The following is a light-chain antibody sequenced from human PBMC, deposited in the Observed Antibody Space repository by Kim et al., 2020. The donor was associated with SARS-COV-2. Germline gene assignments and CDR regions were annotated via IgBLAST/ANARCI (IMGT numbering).Light chain of an antibody. CDR3: QQYDDWPLT. CDR2: GAS. CDR1: QSVSSN. V-gene: IGKV3-15*01. Sequence: SVSPGERATLSCRASQSVSSNLAWYQQKPGQAPRLLYGASTRGTGVPARFSGSGSGTDFTLTIDSLQSEDFAVYYCQQYDDWPLTFGGGTKVDIK. J-gene: IGKJ4*01.